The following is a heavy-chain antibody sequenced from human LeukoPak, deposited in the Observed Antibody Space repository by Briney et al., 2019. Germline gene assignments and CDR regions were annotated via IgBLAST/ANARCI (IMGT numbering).Heavy chain of an antibody. D-gene: IGHD4-23*01. J-gene: IGHJ6*02. CDR2: ISGSGGST. Sequence: PGGSLRLSCEASGFRFSDYYMSWVRQAPGKGLEWVSAISGSGGSTYYADSVKGRFTISRDNSKNTLYLQMNSLRAEDTAVYYCAKDPLGSNPHYYYYYGMDVWGQGTTVTVSS. CDR1: GFRFSDYY. CDR3: AKDPLGSNPHYYYYYGMDV. V-gene: IGHV3-23*01.